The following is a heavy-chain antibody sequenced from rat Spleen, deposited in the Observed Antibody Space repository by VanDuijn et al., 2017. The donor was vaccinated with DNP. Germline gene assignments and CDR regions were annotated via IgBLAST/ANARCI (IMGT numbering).Heavy chain of an antibody. D-gene: IGHD1-3*01. CDR1: GFTFSSFW. CDR3: AKDKHFYAMDV. J-gene: IGHJ2*01. Sequence: EVQLVESGGGLVQPGNSLKLSCAASGFTFSSFWMFWIRQAPGKGLEWVASIDSDGGKSYYPDSVKGRFTISRDNTENTVYLQMNSLRSEDKATYYCAKDKHFYAMDVWGQGVMVTVSS. V-gene: IGHV5-58*01. CDR2: IDSDGGKS.